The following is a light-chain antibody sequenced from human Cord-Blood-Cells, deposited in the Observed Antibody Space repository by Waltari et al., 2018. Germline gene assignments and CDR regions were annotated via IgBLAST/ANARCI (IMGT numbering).Light chain of an antibody. J-gene: IGLJ3*02. CDR2: DVS. V-gene: IGLV2-14*01. CDR3: SSYTSSSTWV. CDR1: SSDVGGYNY. Sequence: QSALTQPASVSGSPGQSLTIPCTGTSSDVGGYNYVSWYHQHPGNAPKLMIYDVSNRPSGVSNRFSGSKSGNTASLTISGLQAEDEADYYCSSYTSSSTWVFGGGTKLTVL.